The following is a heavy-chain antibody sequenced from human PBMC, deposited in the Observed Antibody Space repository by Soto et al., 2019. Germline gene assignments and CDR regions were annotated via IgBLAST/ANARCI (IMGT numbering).Heavy chain of an antibody. Sequence: EVQLVESGGGLVKPGGSLRLSCAASGFTFSSYSMNWVRQAPGKGLEWVSSISSSSSYIYYADSVKGRFTISRDNAKNSLYLQMNSLRAEDTAVYYCARPLYNWNAGYFDYWGQGTLVTVSS. CDR3: ARPLYNWNAGYFDY. CDR2: ISSSSSYI. D-gene: IGHD1-20*01. J-gene: IGHJ4*02. V-gene: IGHV3-21*01. CDR1: GFTFSSYS.